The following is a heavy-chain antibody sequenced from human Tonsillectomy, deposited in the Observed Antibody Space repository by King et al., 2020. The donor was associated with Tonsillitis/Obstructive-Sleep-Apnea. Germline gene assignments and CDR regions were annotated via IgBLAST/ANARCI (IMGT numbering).Heavy chain of an antibody. CDR1: GFTFDDYA. V-gene: IGHV3-43*02. J-gene: IGHJ3*02. CDR2: ISGDGGST. Sequence: QLVQSGGGVVQPGGSLRLSCAASGFTFDDYAMHWVRQAPGKGLEWVSLISGDGGSTYYADSVKGRFTISRDNSKNSLYLQMNSLRTEDTALYYCAKDFSGWDYDAFDIWGQGPMVTVSS. D-gene: IGHD6-19*01. CDR3: AKDFSGWDYDAFDI.